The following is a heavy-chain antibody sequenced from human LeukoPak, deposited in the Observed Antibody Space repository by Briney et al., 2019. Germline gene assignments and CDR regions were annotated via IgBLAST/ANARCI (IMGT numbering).Heavy chain of an antibody. V-gene: IGHV3-23*01. Sequence: QPGGALRLSCAASGFTFSSYAMSWVRQAPGKGLEWVSAISGSGGITYYADSVKGRFTISRDNSKDTLYLQMNSLRAEDTAVYYCAKLVVDGYCSGGSCYAFDYWGQGTLVTVSS. CDR1: GFTFSSYA. J-gene: IGHJ4*02. CDR3: AKLVVDGYCSGGSCYAFDY. D-gene: IGHD2-15*01. CDR2: ISGSGGIT.